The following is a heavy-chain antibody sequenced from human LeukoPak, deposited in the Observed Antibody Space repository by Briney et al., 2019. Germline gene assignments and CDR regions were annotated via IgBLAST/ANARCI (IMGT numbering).Heavy chain of an antibody. V-gene: IGHV3-30*18. J-gene: IGHJ4*02. CDR2: ISYDGSNK. Sequence: PGGSLRISCAASGFTFSSYGMHWVRQAPGKGLEWVAVISYDGSNKYYADSVKGRFTVSRDNSKNTLYLQMNSLRAEDTAVYYCAKGRIAARPPDYWGQGTLVTVSS. CDR1: GFTFSSYG. CDR3: AKGRIAARPPDY. D-gene: IGHD6-6*01.